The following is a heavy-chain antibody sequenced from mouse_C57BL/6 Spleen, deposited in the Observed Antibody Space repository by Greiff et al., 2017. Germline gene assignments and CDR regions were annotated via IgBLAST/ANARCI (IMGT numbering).Heavy chain of an antibody. CDR2: INPNNGGT. J-gene: IGHJ1*03. CDR3: ARGVDDGYYWYFDV. Sequence: VQLQQSGPELVKPGASVKIPCKASGYTFTDYNMDWVKQSHGKSLEWIGDINPNNGGTIYNQKFKGKATLTVDESSSTAYMELRSLTSEDTAVYYCARGVDDGYYWYFDVWGTGTTVTVSS. V-gene: IGHV1-18*01. CDR1: GYTFTDYN. D-gene: IGHD2-3*01.